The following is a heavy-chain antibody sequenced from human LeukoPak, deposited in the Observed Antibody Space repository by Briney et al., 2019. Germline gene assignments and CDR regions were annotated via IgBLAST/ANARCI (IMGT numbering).Heavy chain of an antibody. Sequence: GASVKVSCKVSGYTLTELSMFWVRQAPGKGLEWMGSFDPEDGKTIYAQKFQGRVTRTEDTSTDTAYMELSSLRSEDTAVYYCATGYLVTAGLMDVWGQGTTVTVSS. CDR2: FDPEDGKT. V-gene: IGHV1-24*01. J-gene: IGHJ6*02. D-gene: IGHD6-13*01. CDR1: GYTLTELS. CDR3: ATGYLVTAGLMDV.